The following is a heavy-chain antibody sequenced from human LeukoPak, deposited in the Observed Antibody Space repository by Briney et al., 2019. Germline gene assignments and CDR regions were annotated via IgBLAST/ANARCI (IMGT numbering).Heavy chain of an antibody. CDR1: GFTFSSYS. V-gene: IGHV3-48*01. CDR2: ISSSSSTI. CDR3: TAQVPAASHY. D-gene: IGHD2-2*01. J-gene: IGHJ4*02. Sequence: GGSLRLSCAASGFTFSSYSMNWVRQAPGKGLEWVSYISSSSSTIYYADSVKGRFTISRDDSKNTLYLQMNSLKTEDTAVYYCTAQVPAASHYWGQGTLVTVSS.